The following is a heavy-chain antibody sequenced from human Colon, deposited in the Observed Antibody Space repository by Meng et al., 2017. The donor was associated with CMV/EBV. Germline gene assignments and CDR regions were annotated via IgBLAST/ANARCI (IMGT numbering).Heavy chain of an antibody. CDR3: ARAARDRIHYYGSGSYFAS. D-gene: IGHD3-10*01. CDR1: GGSISSSSYY. CDR2: IYNSGST. Sequence: SESLSLTCTVSGGSISSSSYYWGWIRQPPGKGLEWIGSIYNSGSTYYNPSLKSRVTISVDTSKNQFSLKPNSVTAADTAVYYCARAARDRIHYYGSGSYFASWGQGTLVTVSS. J-gene: IGHJ4*02. V-gene: IGHV4-39*07.